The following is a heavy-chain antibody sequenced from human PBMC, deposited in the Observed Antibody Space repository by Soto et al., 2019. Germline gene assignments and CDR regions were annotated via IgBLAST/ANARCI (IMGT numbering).Heavy chain of an antibody. V-gene: IGHV4-30-2*01. CDR3: ARERGGYGLFDS. Sequence: SETLSLTXTVSGGSISNAAYSWSWIRQPPGKGLEWIGYIYPSGMPFYNPSLRSRVTISIDRSNDQFSLNLKSVTAADTAVYYCARERGGYGLFDSWGQGTLVTVSS. CDR2: IYPSGMP. J-gene: IGHJ4*02. CDR1: GGSISNAAYS. D-gene: IGHD5-18*01.